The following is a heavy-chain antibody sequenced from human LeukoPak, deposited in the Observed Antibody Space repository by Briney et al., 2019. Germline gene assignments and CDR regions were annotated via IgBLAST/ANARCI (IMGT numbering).Heavy chain of an antibody. CDR1: GGSVTSGTSY. Sequence: SETLSLTCTVSGGSVTSGTSYWSWIRQPPGKGLEWIGYTYYSGSTHYNPSLKSRVTISVDTSKNQFSLELSSVTAADTAVYYCARTRGAAGTTAAYYFDYWGQGTLVTVSS. J-gene: IGHJ4*02. D-gene: IGHD6-13*01. CDR2: TYYSGST. CDR3: ARTRGAAGTTAAYYFDY. V-gene: IGHV4-61*01.